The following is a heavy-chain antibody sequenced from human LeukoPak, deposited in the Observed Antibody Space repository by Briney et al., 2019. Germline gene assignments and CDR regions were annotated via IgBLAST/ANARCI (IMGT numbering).Heavy chain of an antibody. J-gene: IGHJ4*02. CDR3: ATVPPYCSSTSCYFVY. CDR1: GFTFSSYA. CDR2: LNDSGGST. V-gene: IGHV3-23*01. Sequence: GGSLRLSCAASGFTFSSYAMTWVRQAPGEGLGWVSSLNDSGGSTYYADSLKGRFTISGDSPKNTLYLQMNSLRAEDTAVYYCATVPPYCSSTSCYFVYWGQGTLVSVSS. D-gene: IGHD2-2*01.